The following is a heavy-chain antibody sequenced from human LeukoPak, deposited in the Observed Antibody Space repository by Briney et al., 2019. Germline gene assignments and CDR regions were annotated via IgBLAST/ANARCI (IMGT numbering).Heavy chain of an antibody. CDR3: AGNIAARLDY. V-gene: IGHV4-39*07. D-gene: IGHD6-6*01. Sequence: PSETLSLTCSVSGGSVSSGISYWSWIRQPPGKGLEWIGEIDHSGSTNYNPSLKSRVTISVDTSKNQFSLKLSSVTAADTAVYYCAGNIAARLDYWGQGTLVTVSS. CDR1: GGSVSSGISY. CDR2: IDHSGST. J-gene: IGHJ4*02.